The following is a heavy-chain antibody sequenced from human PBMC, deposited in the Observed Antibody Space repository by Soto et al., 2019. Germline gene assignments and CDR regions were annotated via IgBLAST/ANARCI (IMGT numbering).Heavy chain of an antibody. CDR2: ISGSGDST. D-gene: IGHD6-19*01. Sequence: GGSLRLSCTSSGFTFSSYAMNLVRQAPGKGLEWVSVISGSGDSTYYADSVKGRFTISRDNSKNTLYLQMKSLRAEDTAVYYCASRTSGWYFDYWGQGTVVTVSS. J-gene: IGHJ4*02. CDR3: ASRTSGWYFDY. CDR1: GFTFSSYA. V-gene: IGHV3-23*01.